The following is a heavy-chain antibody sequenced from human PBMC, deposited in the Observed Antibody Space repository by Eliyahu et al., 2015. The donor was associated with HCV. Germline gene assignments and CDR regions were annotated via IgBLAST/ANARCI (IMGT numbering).Heavy chain of an antibody. J-gene: IGHJ5*02. D-gene: IGHD6-19*01. CDR3: ASGGGGIAVAGTGGWFDP. Sequence: QVQLQESGPGLVKPSEXLSLSCSXSGGSITTYYWGWIRQPPRKGLEWIGYXHYSGSXNYNPSLKSRVTISIDTSKNQFSXNLSSVTAADTAVYFCASGGGGIAVAGTGGWFDPWGQGTLVTVSS. CDR2: XHYSGSX. CDR1: GGSITTYY. V-gene: IGHV4-59*01.